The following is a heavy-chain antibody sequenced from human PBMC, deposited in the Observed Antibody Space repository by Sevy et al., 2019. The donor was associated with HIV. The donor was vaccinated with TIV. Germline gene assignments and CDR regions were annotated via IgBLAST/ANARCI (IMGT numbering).Heavy chain of an antibody. CDR2: ISSSSYI. Sequence: GGSLRLSCAASGFTFSSYSMNWVRQAPGKGLEWVSSISSSSYIYYADSVKGRFTISRDNAKNSLYLQMNSLRAEDTAVYYCARDIGDYGGNSWALYYYYGMDVWGQWTTVTVSS. CDR1: GFTFSSYS. CDR3: ARDIGDYGGNSWALYYYYGMDV. J-gene: IGHJ6*02. V-gene: IGHV3-21*01. D-gene: IGHD4-17*01.